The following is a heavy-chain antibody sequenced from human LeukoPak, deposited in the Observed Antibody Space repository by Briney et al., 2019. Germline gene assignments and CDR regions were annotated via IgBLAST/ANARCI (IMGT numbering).Heavy chain of an antibody. J-gene: IGHJ4*02. CDR3: ASPDSSGSSY. V-gene: IGHV4-39*07. Sequence: SETLSLTCTVSGGSISSSSYYWGWIRQPPGKGLEWIGSIYYSGSTYYNPSLKSRVTISVDTSKNQFSLKLSSVTAADTAVYYCASPDSSGSSYWGQGTLVTVSS. D-gene: IGHD6-19*01. CDR1: GGSISSSSYY. CDR2: IYYSGST.